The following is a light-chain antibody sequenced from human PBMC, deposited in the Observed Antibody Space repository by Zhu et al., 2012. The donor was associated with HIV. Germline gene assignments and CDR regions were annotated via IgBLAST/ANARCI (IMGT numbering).Light chain of an antibody. CDR1: QSLATTF. J-gene: IGKJ2*01. Sequence: SPGERAILSCRASQSLATTFLAWFQQRRGQAPRLLMYAASTRATDIPDRFSASGSGTDFTLTISRLEPEDFAVYYCLQYVNAPYTFGQGTNLEIK. CDR2: AAS. CDR3: LQYVNAPYT. V-gene: IGKV3-20*01.